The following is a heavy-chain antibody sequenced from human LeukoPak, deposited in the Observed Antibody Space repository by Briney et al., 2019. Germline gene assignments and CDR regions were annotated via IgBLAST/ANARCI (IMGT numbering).Heavy chain of an antibody. D-gene: IGHD3-9*01. V-gene: IGHV1-2*04. Sequence: GASVKVSCKASGYTFTGYYTHWVRQAPGQGLEWMGWINPNSGGTNYAQKFQGWVTMTRDTSISTAYMELSRLRSDDTAVYYCARGDILTGYYYFDYWGQGTLVTVSS. CDR2: INPNSGGT. CDR1: GYTFTGYY. J-gene: IGHJ4*02. CDR3: ARGDILTGYYYFDY.